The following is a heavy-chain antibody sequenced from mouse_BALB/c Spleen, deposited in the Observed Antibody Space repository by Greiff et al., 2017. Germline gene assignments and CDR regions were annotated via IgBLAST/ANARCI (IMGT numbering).Heavy chain of an antibody. CDR1: GYTFTSYW. D-gene: IGHD2-3*01. J-gene: IGHJ3*01. Sequence: VQLQQPGAELVKPGAPVKLSCKASGYTFTSYWMNWVKQRPGRGLEWIGRIDPSDSETHYNQKFKDKATLTVDKSSSTAYIQLSSLTSEDSAVYYCAGYYDGFAYWGQGTLVTVSA. V-gene: IGHV1-69*02. CDR3: AGYYDGFAY. CDR2: IDPSDSET.